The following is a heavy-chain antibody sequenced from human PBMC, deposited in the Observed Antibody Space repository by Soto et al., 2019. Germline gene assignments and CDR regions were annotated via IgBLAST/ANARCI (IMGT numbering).Heavy chain of an antibody. D-gene: IGHD3-22*01. V-gene: IGHV3-15*07. CDR1: GFTFSNAW. CDR2: IKSKTDGGTP. Sequence: PGGSLRLSCAASGFTFSNAWINWARQAPGKGLERVGRIKSKTDGGTPDYAAPVKGRFAISRDDSKNMVYLQMNSLKTGDTGIYYCTTDSYSSIIVVRFDYWGHGTLVTVSS. J-gene: IGHJ4*01. CDR3: TTDSYSSIIVVRFDY.